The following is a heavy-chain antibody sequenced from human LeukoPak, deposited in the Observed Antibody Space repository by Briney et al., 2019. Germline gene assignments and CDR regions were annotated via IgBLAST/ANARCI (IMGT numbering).Heavy chain of an antibody. V-gene: IGHV3-23*01. D-gene: IGHD3-22*01. CDR1: GFTFSSYT. Sequence: PGGSLRLSCTASGFTFSSYTMSWVRQAPGKGLKWVSTITTGGPNTYYADSVKGRFTVSRDDSKNTLYLQMNSLRAEDTALYYCARVRGVYYYDSSGPLDYWGQGTLVTVSS. CDR2: ITTGGPNT. CDR3: ARVRGVYYYDSSGPLDY. J-gene: IGHJ4*02.